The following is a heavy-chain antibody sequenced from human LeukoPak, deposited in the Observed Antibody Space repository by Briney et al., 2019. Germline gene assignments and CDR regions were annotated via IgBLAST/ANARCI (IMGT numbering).Heavy chain of an antibody. Sequence: GESLKISCKGSGYSFTSYLIGWVRQMPGKGLEWMGIIYPGDSDTRYSPSFQGQVTTSADKSISTAYLQWSSLKASDTAMYYCARTLYGSGSYVDYWGQGTLVTVSS. D-gene: IGHD3-10*01. CDR2: IYPGDSDT. CDR1: GYSFTSYL. J-gene: IGHJ4*02. CDR3: ARTLYGSGSYVDY. V-gene: IGHV5-51*01.